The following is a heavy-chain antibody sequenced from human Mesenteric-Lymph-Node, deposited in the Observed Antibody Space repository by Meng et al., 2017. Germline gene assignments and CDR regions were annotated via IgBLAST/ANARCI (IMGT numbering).Heavy chain of an antibody. CDR2: IYHSGTT. Sequence: VQLQGSGPGLVTPSGTLSLTCAVSGGSISSGNWWSWVRQPPGKGLEWIGKIYHSGTTNYNPSLKSRVTISVDTSKNQFSLKLRFVTAADTAVYYCAREGRSHQVGVSVYWGQGNLVTVSS. J-gene: IGHJ4*02. CDR1: GGSISSGNW. CDR3: AREGRSHQVGVSVY. D-gene: IGHD2-21*01. V-gene: IGHV4-4*02.